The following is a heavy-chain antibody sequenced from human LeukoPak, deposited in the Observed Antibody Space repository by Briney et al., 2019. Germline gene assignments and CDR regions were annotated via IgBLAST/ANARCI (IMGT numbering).Heavy chain of an antibody. D-gene: IGHD3-22*01. CDR2: ISAYNGNT. CDR1: GYTFTSYG. Sequence: ASVKLSCKASGYTFTSYGISWVRQAPGHGLEWMGWISAYNGNTNYAQKLQGRVTMTTDTSTSTAYMELRSLRSDDTAVYYCARALFYRDYDSSGYRYNWFDPWGQGTLVTVSS. CDR3: ARALFYRDYDSSGYRYNWFDP. V-gene: IGHV1-18*01. J-gene: IGHJ5*02.